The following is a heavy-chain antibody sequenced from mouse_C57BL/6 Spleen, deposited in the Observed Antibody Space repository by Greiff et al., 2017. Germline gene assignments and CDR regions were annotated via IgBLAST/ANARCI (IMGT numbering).Heavy chain of an antibody. CDR2: ISYDGSH. CDR3: VRDRKGRGVITGFAY. CDR1: GYSITSGYY. V-gene: IGHV3-6*01. J-gene: IGHJ3*01. Sequence: ESGPGLVKPSQSLSLTCSVTGYSITSGYYWNWLRQFPGNKLEWMGYISYDGSHNYNPSLKNRISLTRDPSKNQFFLKLNSVTTEDTATYYGVRDRKGRGVITGFAYWGQGTLVTVSA. D-gene: IGHD1-1*01.